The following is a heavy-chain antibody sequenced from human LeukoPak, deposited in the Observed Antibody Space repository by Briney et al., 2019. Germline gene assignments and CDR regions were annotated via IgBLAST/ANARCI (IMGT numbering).Heavy chain of an antibody. Sequence: SETLSLTCAVYGGSFSTYYWSWIRQPPGKGLEWIGEINHTGSTNYNPSLKSRVTISVDTSKNQFSLKLSSVTAADTAVYYCCLGGDFDYWGQGTLVTVSS. CDR1: GGSFSTYY. V-gene: IGHV4-34*01. CDR2: INHTGST. CDR3: CLGGDFDY. J-gene: IGHJ4*02. D-gene: IGHD2-21*01.